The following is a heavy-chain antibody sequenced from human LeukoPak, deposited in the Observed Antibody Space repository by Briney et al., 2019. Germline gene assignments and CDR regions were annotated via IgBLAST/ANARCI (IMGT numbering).Heavy chain of an antibody. V-gene: IGHV3-23*01. CDR1: GFTFNNYA. D-gene: IGHD6-19*01. CDR3: ATHHSNGWFNFDY. Sequence: PGGSLRLSCAASGFTFNNYAMTWVRQAPGKGLEWVSSISDGGGGTHYADSVKGRFTISRDNSKNTLYLQMNSLRAEDTAVYYCATHHSNGWFNFDYWGQGTLVTVSS. J-gene: IGHJ4*02. CDR2: ISDGGGGT.